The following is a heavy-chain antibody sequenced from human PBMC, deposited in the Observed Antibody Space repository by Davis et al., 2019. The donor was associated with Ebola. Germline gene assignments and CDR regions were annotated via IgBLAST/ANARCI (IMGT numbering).Heavy chain of an antibody. D-gene: IGHD6-19*01. Sequence: PGGSLRLSCAASGFTFSSYSMNWVRQAPGKGLEWVSSISSSSSYIYYEDSVKGRFTISRDNAKNSLYLQMNSLRAEDTAVYYCASDPAVAGLHLYFDYWGQGTLVTVSS. CDR1: GFTFSSYS. CDR3: ASDPAVAGLHLYFDY. J-gene: IGHJ4*02. CDR2: ISSSSSYI. V-gene: IGHV3-21*01.